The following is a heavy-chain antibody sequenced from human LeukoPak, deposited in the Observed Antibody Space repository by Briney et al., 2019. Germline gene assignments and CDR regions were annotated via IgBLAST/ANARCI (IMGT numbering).Heavy chain of an antibody. CDR2: INPSGGST. J-gene: IGHJ6*02. Sequence: VSVKVSCKASRYTFTSYYMHWVRQAPGQGLEWMGIINPSGGSTSYAQKFQGRVTMTRDTSTSTVYMELSSLRSEDTAVYYCAREYSSGWYPAGYYGMDVWGQGTTVTVSS. CDR1: RYTFTSYY. CDR3: AREYSSGWYPAGYYGMDV. V-gene: IGHV1-46*01. D-gene: IGHD6-19*01.